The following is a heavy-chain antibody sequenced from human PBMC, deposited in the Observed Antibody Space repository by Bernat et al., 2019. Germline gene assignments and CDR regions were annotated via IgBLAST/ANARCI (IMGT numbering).Heavy chain of an antibody. CDR2: IYYSGGT. D-gene: IGHD1-26*01. CDR3: ARRWELLNCDL. CDR1: GGSISSSTYY. V-gene: IGHV4-39*01. Sequence: QLQLQESGPGLVKPSETLSLTCTVSGGSISSSTYYWGWIRQPPGKRLECIGSIYYSGGTYYNPSLKSRLTISVDTSKNQFSLKLNSVTAADTAVYYCARRWELLNCDLWGRGTLVTVSS. J-gene: IGHJ2*01.